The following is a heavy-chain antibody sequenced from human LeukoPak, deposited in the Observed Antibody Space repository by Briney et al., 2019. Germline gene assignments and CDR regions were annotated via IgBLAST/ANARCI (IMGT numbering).Heavy chain of an antibody. CDR2: INHSGST. Sequence: SETLSLTCAVYGGSFSGYYWSWIRQPPGKGLEWIGEINHSGSTNYNPSLKSRVTISVDTSENQFSLKLSSVTAADTAVYYCAGGSSRNYYYYYMDVWGKGTTVTVSS. J-gene: IGHJ6*03. V-gene: IGHV4-34*01. CDR1: GGSFSGYY. D-gene: IGHD6-6*01. CDR3: AGGSSRNYYYYYMDV.